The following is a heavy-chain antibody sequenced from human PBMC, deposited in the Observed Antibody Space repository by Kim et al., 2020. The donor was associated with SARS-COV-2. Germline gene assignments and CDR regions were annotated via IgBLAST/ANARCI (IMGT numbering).Heavy chain of an antibody. J-gene: IGHJ4*02. Sequence: GGSLRLSCAASGFTFSSNAMNWLRQAPGKGLEWVSFISSSSDTIWYADSVKGRFTTSRDNAKNSLYLQMNSLRVEDTAIYYCRYYDSSGHIDYWGQGTLVTVSS. CDR2: ISSSSDTI. D-gene: IGHD3-22*01. CDR3: RYYDSSGHIDY. V-gene: IGHV3-48*04. CDR1: GFTFSSNA.